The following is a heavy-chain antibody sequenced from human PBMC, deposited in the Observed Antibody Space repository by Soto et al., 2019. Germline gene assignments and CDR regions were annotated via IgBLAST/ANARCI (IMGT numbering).Heavy chain of an antibody. V-gene: IGHV3-23*01. J-gene: IGHJ6*02. CDR1: GLTLASYG. CDR2: ISNSGGNT. D-gene: IGHD3-22*01. CDR3: GRSSVANYYYGMDV. Sequence: EVQLLESGGGLVQPGVSLRLSCAASGLTLASYGMSWVRQAPGKGLEWVSGISNSGGNTYHADSVKGRFTISRDNSKNTLYLQMNSLRAEDTAVYYCGRSSVANYYYGMDVWGQGTTVTVSS.